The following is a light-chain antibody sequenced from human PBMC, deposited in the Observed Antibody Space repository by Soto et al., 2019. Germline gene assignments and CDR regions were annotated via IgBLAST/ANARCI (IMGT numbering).Light chain of an antibody. CDR1: SSDVGGYNY. CDR3: SSYTGSSTRLYV. Sequence: QSVLTQPPSVSGSPGQSINISCTGTSSDVGGYNYVSWYQQHPGKAPKLMIYEVSNRPSWVSNRFSGSKSGNTASLTISGLQAEDEAEYSCSSYTGSSTRLYVFGTGTKLTVL. J-gene: IGLJ1*01. V-gene: IGLV2-14*01. CDR2: EVS.